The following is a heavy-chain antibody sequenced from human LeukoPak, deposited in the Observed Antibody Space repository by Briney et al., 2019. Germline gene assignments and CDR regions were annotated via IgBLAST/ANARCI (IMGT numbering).Heavy chain of an antibody. V-gene: IGHV4-4*07. CDR1: GGSISSYY. CDR3: ARDGPGMYCSSTSCPPGSDY. Sequence: PSETLSLTCTVSGGSISSYYWSWIRQPAGKGLEWIGRIYTSGSTNYNPSLESRVTMSVDTSKNQFSLKLSSVTAADTAVYYCARDGPGMYCSSTSCPPGSDYWGQGTLVTVSS. J-gene: IGHJ4*02. D-gene: IGHD2-2*01. CDR2: IYTSGST.